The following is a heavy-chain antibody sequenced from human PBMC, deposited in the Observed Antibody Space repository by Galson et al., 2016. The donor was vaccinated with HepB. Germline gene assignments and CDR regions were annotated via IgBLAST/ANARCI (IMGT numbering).Heavy chain of an antibody. Sequence: SVKVSCKASGYTFTSYDINWVRQAAGHGLEWMGWMNPNSGNKGYAQKFQGRVTMTMNISTSTAYMELRSLTSEDMAVYYYDNRHYHYLDNWGQGTLVTVSS. CDR1: GYTFTSYD. J-gene: IGHJ4*02. D-gene: IGHD3-10*01. V-gene: IGHV1-8*01. CDR3: DNRHYHYLDN. CDR2: MNPNSGNK.